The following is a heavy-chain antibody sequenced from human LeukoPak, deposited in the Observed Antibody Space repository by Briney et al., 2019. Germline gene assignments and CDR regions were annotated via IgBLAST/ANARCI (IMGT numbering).Heavy chain of an antibody. J-gene: IGHJ4*02. CDR1: RFTFSNYW. CDR2: ISYDGSNK. CDR3: AKGFSTYYYDSSGYYEY. V-gene: IGHV3-30*18. Sequence: GGSLRLSCAASRFTFSNYWMSWVRQAPGKGLEWVAVISYDGSNKYYADSVKGRFTISRDNSKNTLYLQMNSLRAEDTAVYYCAKGFSTYYYDSSGYYEYWGQGTLVTVSS. D-gene: IGHD3-22*01.